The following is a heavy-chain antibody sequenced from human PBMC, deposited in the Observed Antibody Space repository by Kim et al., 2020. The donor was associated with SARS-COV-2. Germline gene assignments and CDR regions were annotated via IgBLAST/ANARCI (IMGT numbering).Heavy chain of an antibody. D-gene: IGHD6-13*01. CDR3: ARLKDSSCWAFDY. J-gene: IGHJ4*02. V-gene: IGHV4-34*01. Sequence: NPHHKGRVTIAVYTSKNQFSLKLSSVTAADTAVYYCARLKDSSCWAFDYWGQGTLVTVSS.